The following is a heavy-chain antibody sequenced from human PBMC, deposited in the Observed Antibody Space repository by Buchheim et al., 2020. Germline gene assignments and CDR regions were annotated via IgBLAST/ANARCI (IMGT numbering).Heavy chain of an antibody. V-gene: IGHV4-34*01. Sequence: QVQLQQWGAGLLKPSETLSLTCAVYGGSFSGYYWSWNRQHPGKGLEWIGEINHSGSTNYNPSLKSRVTISVDTSKNQVSLKLSSVTAAFTAVYYCARSPYSSIWYVGNWFDPWGQGTL. CDR2: INHSGST. CDR3: ARSPYSSIWYVGNWFDP. J-gene: IGHJ5*02. CDR1: GGSFSGYY. D-gene: IGHD6-13*01.